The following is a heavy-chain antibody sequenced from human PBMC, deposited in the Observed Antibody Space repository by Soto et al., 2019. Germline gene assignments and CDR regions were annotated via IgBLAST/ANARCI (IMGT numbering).Heavy chain of an antibody. D-gene: IGHD2-21*01. J-gene: IGHJ4*02. CDR1: GLTFRSYW. V-gene: IGHV3-74*03. CDR3: VRDMQLWRLDS. Sequence: EVQLAESGGGLVQPGESLRLSCAASGLTFRSYWMHWVRQAPGKGLVWVSRINTDGSVAMYVDSVKGRFTISRDNAKNTLFLHINSLRAEDTAVYYCVRDMQLWRLDSWCQGTLVTVSS. CDR2: INTDGSVA.